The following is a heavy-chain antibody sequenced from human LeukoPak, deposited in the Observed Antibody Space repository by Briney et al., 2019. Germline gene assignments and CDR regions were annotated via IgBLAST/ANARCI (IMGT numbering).Heavy chain of an antibody. V-gene: IGHV3-66*01. CDR1: GFTVSSNY. D-gene: IGHD3-16*01. J-gene: IGHJ3*02. CDR2: IYSDGST. Sequence: PGGSLRLSCAASGFTVSSNYMNWVRQVPGKGLEWVSVIYSDGSTYYGDSVKGRFTISRDNSKNTLFLQMNSLRAEDTAVYYCARGRAITFGGVMLGAFDIWGQGTTVTVSS. CDR3: ARGRAITFGGVMLGAFDI.